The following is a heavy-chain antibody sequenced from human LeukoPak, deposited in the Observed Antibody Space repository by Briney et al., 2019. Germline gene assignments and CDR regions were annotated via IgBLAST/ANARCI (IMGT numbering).Heavy chain of an antibody. J-gene: IGHJ3*02. V-gene: IGHV4-4*07. Sequence: SETLSLTCTVSGDSIIGSYYWSWIRQPAGKGLEWIGRIYNSGNTNYNPSLKSRATMSVDTSKNQFSLYLRSGTAADTAVYYCARDSPFSDALDIWGQGTMVTVSS. CDR2: IYNSGNT. CDR3: ARDSPFSDALDI. CDR1: GDSIIGSYY.